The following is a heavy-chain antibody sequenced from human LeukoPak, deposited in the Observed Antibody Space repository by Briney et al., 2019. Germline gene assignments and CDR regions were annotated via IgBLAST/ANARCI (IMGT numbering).Heavy chain of an antibody. D-gene: IGHD1-26*01. V-gene: IGHV3-20*04. Sequence: PGGSLRLSCAASGFTFDDYGMSWVRQAPGKGLEWVSGINWNGGSTGYADSVKGRFTISRDNRKNSLYLQMNSLRDADTALYYCARHRVNSGSYLPLDYWGQGTLVTVSS. CDR2: INWNGGST. CDR3: ARHRVNSGSYLPLDY. CDR1: GFTFDDYG. J-gene: IGHJ4*02.